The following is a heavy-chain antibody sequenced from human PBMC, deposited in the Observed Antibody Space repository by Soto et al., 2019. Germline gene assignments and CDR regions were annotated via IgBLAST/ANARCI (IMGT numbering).Heavy chain of an antibody. Sequence: SVKVSCKASGGTFSSYAISWVRQAPGQGLEWMGGIIPIFGTANYAQKFQGRVTITADESTSTAYMELSSLRSEDTAVYYCEREYGEMAKINRAFDYWGQGTLVTVSS. V-gene: IGHV1-69*13. CDR3: EREYGEMAKINRAFDY. CDR1: GGTFSSYA. D-gene: IGHD2-8*01. J-gene: IGHJ4*02. CDR2: IIPIFGTA.